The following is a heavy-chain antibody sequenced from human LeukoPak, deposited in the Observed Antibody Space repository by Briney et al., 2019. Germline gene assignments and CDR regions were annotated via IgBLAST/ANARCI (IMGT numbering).Heavy chain of an antibody. J-gene: IGHJ4*02. CDR1: GFTFSSYG. Sequence: GGSLRLSCAASGFTFSSYGMSWVRQAPGKGLEWVSAISGSGGSTYYADSVMGRFTISRDNAKNSLYLQMNSLRVEDTAMYYCAKLAKYFYGSETYYFFEHWGQGTPVTASS. D-gene: IGHD3-10*01. CDR2: ISGSGGST. CDR3: AKLAKYFYGSETYYFFEH. V-gene: IGHV3-23*01.